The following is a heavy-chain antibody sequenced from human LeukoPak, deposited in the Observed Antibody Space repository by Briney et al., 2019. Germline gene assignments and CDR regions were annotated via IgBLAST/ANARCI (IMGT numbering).Heavy chain of an antibody. CDR1: GFTFGSYA. Sequence: GGSLRLSCAASGFTFGSYAMSWVRQAPGKGLEWVSAISGSGGSTYYADSVKGRFTISRDNSKNTLYLQMNSLRAEDTAVYYCAKDTVRYYYDSSGYEDYWGQGTLVTVSS. V-gene: IGHV3-23*01. CDR3: AKDTVRYYYDSSGYEDY. CDR2: ISGSGGST. J-gene: IGHJ4*02. D-gene: IGHD3-22*01.